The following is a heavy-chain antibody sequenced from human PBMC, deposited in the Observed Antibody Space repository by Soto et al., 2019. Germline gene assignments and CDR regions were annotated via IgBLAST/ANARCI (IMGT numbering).Heavy chain of an antibody. CDR1: GDSINSDKYY. D-gene: IGHD3-9*01. Sequence: SETLSLTCSVSGDSINSDKYYWGWIRQPPGKGLEWIGSIYFRGNTYYNPSLRTRVTISLDKSKSQFSLKLNSVTAADSAVYFCARLEGLATISYYFDFWGQGALVTVSS. CDR2: IYFRGNT. J-gene: IGHJ4*02. V-gene: IGHV4-39*01. CDR3: ARLEGLATISYYFDF.